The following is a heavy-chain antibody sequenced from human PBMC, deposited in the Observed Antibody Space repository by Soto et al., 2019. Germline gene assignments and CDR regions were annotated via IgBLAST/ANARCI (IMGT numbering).Heavy chain of an antibody. D-gene: IGHD5-18*01. CDR1: GGSISSSSYY. J-gene: IGHJ5*02. V-gene: IGHV4-39*01. CDR2: IYYSGST. Sequence: SETLSLTCTVSGGSISSSSYYWGWIRQPPGKGLEWIGSIYYSGSTYYNPSLKSRVTISVDTSKNQFSLKLSSVTAADTAVYYCARPLSYGYSYGLEGHTGFAPGGQGPLVPVSS. CDR3: ARPLSYGYSYGLEGHTGFAP.